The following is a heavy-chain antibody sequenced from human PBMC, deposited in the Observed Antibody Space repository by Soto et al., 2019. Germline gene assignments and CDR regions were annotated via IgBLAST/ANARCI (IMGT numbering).Heavy chain of an antibody. CDR2: IDPGDTYA. CDR3: ARIYCTTTTCHSGFDP. D-gene: IGHD2-2*01. V-gene: IGHV5-10-1*01. CDR1: GSSFTTFW. Sequence: GESLKISCTGFGSSFTTFWIRWVRQMPGKGLEWMGRIDPGDTYATYSPAFQGHVTISADKATNTAYLQWSSLKASDTAIYYCARIYCTTTTCHSGFDPWGRGTLVTVSS. J-gene: IGHJ5*02.